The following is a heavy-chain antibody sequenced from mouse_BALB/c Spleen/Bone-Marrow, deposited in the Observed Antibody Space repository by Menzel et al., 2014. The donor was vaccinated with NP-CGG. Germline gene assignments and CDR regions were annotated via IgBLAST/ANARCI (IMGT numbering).Heavy chain of an antibody. CDR2: IDPANGDT. CDR1: GFNIKDSY. J-gene: IGHJ4*01. D-gene: IGHD2-12*01. CDR3: APYCYYGWEY. V-gene: IGHV14-4*02. Sequence: EVQPVESGAELVRSGALVKLSCIGSGFNIKDSYIHWVKQRPGQGLEWIGWIDPANGDTEYAPKFQGKATMTADTSSNTSYQQHGTLTSKDAAVYYCAPYCYYGWEYWSQGTPVTVTS.